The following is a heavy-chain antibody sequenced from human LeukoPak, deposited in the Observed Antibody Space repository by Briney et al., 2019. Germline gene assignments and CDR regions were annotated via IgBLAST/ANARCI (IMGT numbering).Heavy chain of an antibody. CDR3: AKDSCSRTSCYNDY. Sequence: PGRSLRLSCAASGFTFSSYAMHWVRQAPGKGLEWVAVISYDGSNKYNADSVKGRVTISRDNSKNTLNLQMNSLRAEDTAVYYCAKDSCSRTSCYNDYWGQGTLVTVSS. CDR1: GFTFSSYA. CDR2: ISYDGSNK. D-gene: IGHD2-2*02. J-gene: IGHJ4*02. V-gene: IGHV3-30-3*01.